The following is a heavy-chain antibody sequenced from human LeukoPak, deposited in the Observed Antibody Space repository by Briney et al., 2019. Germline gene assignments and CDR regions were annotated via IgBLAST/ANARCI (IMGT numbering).Heavy chain of an antibody. Sequence: GASVKVSCKASGYTFTGYYMHWVRQAPGQGLEWMGWINPNSGGTNYAQKFQGRVTMTRDTSISTAYMELSRLRSDDTAVYYCARDSILGYCSGGSYYDLDYWGQGTLVTVSS. J-gene: IGHJ4*02. CDR3: ARDSILGYCSGGSYYDLDY. D-gene: IGHD2-15*01. CDR2: INPNSGGT. CDR1: GYTFTGYY. V-gene: IGHV1-2*02.